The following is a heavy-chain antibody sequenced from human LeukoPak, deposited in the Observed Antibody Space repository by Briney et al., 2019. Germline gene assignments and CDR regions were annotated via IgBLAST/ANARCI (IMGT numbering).Heavy chain of an antibody. CDR1: GLTFRSYG. V-gene: IGHV3-30*18. CDR2: ISYDGSNK. J-gene: IGHJ6*02. Sequence: GRSLRLSCAASGLTFRSYGMHWVRQAPGKGLEWVAVISYDGSNKYYADSVKGRFTISRDNSKNTLYLQMNSLRAEDTAVYYCAKDWSYSSGFWRYYYYGMDVWGQGTTVTVSS. D-gene: IGHD6-19*01. CDR3: AKDWSYSSGFWRYYYYGMDV.